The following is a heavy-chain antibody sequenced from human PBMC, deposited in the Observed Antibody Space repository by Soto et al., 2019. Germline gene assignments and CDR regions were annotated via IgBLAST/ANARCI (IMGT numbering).Heavy chain of an antibody. CDR2: ISYDGSNK. CDR3: ARDSGSYYAFDY. Sequence: QVQLVESGGGVVQPGRSLRLSCAASGFTFSSYAMHWVRQAPGKGLEWVAVISYDGSNKYYADSVKGRFTISRDNSKNTLYLQMNRLRAEDTAVYYCARDSGSYYAFDYWGQGTLVTVSS. V-gene: IGHV3-30-3*01. CDR1: GFTFSSYA. J-gene: IGHJ4*02. D-gene: IGHD1-26*01.